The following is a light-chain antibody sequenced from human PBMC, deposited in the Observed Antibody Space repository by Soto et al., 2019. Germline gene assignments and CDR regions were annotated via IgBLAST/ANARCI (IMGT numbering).Light chain of an antibody. CDR3: QQYYSTSMYT. V-gene: IGKV4-1*01. CDR2: WAS. Sequence: DIVMTQSPDSLAVSLGERATFSCKSSQSVLYSSNNKNYLAWYQQKPGQPPKLLIYWASTRESGVPDRFSGSGSGTDFTLTISSLQAEDVAVYYCQQYYSTSMYTFGQGTKLEIK. J-gene: IGKJ2*01. CDR1: QSVLYSSNNKNY.